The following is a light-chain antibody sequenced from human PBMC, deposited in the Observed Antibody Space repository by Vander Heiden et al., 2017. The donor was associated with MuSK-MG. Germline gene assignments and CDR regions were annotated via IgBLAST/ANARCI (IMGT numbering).Light chain of an antibody. CDR1: LVVSSN. CDR2: GAS. J-gene: IGKJ2*01. Sequence: DIVLTQSPAALSVSPGDRAGLSCRASLVVSSNLAWYTRKRREAPRLLIYGASTRVTGILARFSGSGFAKEFSLTICSLQLKEFAGYYGHQYNNFPLYTFGQRTKLEIK. CDR3: HQYNNFPLYT. V-gene: IGKV3D-15*01.